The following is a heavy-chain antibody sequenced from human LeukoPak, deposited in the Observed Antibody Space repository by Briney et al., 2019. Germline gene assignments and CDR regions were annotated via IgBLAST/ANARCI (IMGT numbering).Heavy chain of an antibody. J-gene: IGHJ4*02. CDR3: AKAPVTSCRGAFCYPFDY. D-gene: IGHD2-15*01. V-gene: IGHV3-11*01. CDR2: ISSSGSTI. Sequence: GGSLRLSCAASGFTFSDYYMSWIRQAPGKGLEWVSYISSSGSTIYYADSVKGRFTISRDNAKNSLYLQMNSLRAEDTAVYYCAKAPVTSCRGAFCYPFDYWGQGTLVTVSS. CDR1: GFTFSDYY.